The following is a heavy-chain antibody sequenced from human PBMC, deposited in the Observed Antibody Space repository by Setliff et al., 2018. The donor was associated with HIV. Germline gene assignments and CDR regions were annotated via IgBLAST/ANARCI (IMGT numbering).Heavy chain of an antibody. CDR2: INPTGGST. J-gene: IGHJ4*02. V-gene: IGHV1-46*01. CDR1: GYSFTNHY. CDR3: ARDYYDSSGYIFFPGLPDY. Sequence: GASVKVSCKPSGYSFTNHYMHWVRQAPGQGLEWMGVINPTGGSTRNTQKFQGRVAMTRDTSTSTVYMELSRLRSEDTAVYYCARDYYDSSGYIFFPGLPDYWGQGTLVTVSS. D-gene: IGHD3-22*01.